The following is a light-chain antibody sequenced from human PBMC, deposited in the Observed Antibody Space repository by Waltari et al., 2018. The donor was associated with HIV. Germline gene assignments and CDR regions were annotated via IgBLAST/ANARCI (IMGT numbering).Light chain of an antibody. Sequence: QSVVTQPPSVSGGQGQRVTISCSGNSSNIGAEYDVHWYQQFPGTAPNLLLYGNSVRPSGVPDRFSGSKSGTSASLAITGLQAEDEADYYCHSYDSRLSAWVFGGGTKLTVL. J-gene: IGLJ3*02. CDR1: SSNIGAEYD. V-gene: IGLV1-40*01. CDR3: HSYDSRLSAWV. CDR2: GNS.